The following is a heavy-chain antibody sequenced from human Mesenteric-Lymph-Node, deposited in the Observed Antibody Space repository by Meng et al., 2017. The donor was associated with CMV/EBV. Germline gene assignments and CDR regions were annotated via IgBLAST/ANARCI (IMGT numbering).Heavy chain of an antibody. CDR3: ARDPRYCSSTSCHDDYYGMDV. J-gene: IGHJ6*02. D-gene: IGHD2-2*01. CDR1: GYTFNSYD. CDR2: MNPKNGNT. V-gene: IGHV1-8*01. Sequence: ASVKVSCKASGYTFNSYDINWVRQATGQGLEWMGWMNPKNGNTGYAQKFQGRVTMTRNTSISTAYMELSSLRSEDTAVYYCARDPRYCSSTSCHDDYYGMDVWGQGTTVTVSS.